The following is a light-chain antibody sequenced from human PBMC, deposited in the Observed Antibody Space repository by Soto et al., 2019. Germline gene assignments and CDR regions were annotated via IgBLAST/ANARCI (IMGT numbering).Light chain of an antibody. J-gene: IGKJ1*01. CDR1: QTISSQY. CDR2: GTS. V-gene: IGKV3-20*01. Sequence: EIVLTQSPGTLSVSPGERATLSCRSSQTISSQYLAWYQQKHGQAPSLLIYGTSSRATGTPDRFSGSGSGTDFTLTISRLEPEDSARYYCQQYGSWTFGQGTKVEIK. CDR3: QQYGSWT.